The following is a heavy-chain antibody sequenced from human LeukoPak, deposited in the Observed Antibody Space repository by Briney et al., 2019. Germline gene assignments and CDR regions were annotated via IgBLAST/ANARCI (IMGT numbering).Heavy chain of an antibody. CDR1: SGSISSGGYY. D-gene: IGHD5-24*01. CDR2: IYYSGST. CDR3: ARGIRRDGYSSGAFDS. Sequence: SQTLSLTCTVSSGSISSGGYYWSWIRQHPGKGLEWIGYIYYSGSTFYNPSLKSRGTISVDTSKNQFSLKLSSVTAADTAVYYCARGIRRDGYSSGAFDSWGQGAMVTVSS. J-gene: IGHJ3*02. V-gene: IGHV4-31*03.